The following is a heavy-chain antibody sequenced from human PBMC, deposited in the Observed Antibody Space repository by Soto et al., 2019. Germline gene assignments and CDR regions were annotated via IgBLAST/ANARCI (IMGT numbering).Heavy chain of an antibody. Sequence: SQTLSLTCAISGDSVSSNSAAWNWIRQSPSRGLEWLGRTYYRSKWYNDYAMSVNSRITINPDTSKNQFSLQLNSVTPEDTAMYYCGTGESYSNGWLGNWGQGTLVRASS. CDR1: GDSVSSNSAA. CDR3: GTGESYSNGWLGN. J-gene: IGHJ4*02. CDR2: TYYRSKWYN. D-gene: IGHD6-19*01. V-gene: IGHV6-1*01.